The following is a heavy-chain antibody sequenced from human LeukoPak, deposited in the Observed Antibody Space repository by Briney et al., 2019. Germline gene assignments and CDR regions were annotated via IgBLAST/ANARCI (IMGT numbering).Heavy chain of an antibody. V-gene: IGHV1-69*05. D-gene: IGHD6-13*01. J-gene: IGHJ3*02. Sequence: SVKVSCKASGGTFSSYAISWVRQAPGQGLEWMGGIISIFGTANYAQKFQGRVTITTDESTSTAYMELSSLRSEDTAVYYCARAYSSSLGAFDIWGQGTMVTVSS. CDR3: ARAYSSSLGAFDI. CDR2: IISIFGTA. CDR1: GGTFSSYA.